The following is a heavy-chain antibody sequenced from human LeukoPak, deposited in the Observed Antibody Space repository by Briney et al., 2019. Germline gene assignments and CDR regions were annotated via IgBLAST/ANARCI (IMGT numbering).Heavy chain of an antibody. CDR1: GGSISSSSYY. CDR2: IYYSGNT. V-gene: IGHV4-39*07. D-gene: IGHD2-2*01. J-gene: IGHJ2*01. CDR3: ASQVPAAMGHWYFDL. Sequence: SETLSLTCTVSGGSISSSSYYWGWIRQPPGKGLEWIGSIYYSGNTYYNPSLKSRVTISVDTSKNQFSLKLSSVTAADTAVYYCASQVPAAMGHWYFDLWGRGTLVTVSS.